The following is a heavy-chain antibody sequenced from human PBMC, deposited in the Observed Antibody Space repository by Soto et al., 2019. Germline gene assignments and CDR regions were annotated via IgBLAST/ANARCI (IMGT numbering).Heavy chain of an antibody. D-gene: IGHD2-15*01. J-gene: IGHJ4*02. Sequence: GGSLRLSCAASGFTFSSYAMHWVRQAPGKGLEWVAVISYDGSNKYYADSVKDRFTISRDNSKNTLFLQMGSLRPEDTAIYYCVKQAHGLDGVAFDYWGQGTQVTFSS. CDR3: VKQAHGLDGVAFDY. CDR1: GFTFSSYA. V-gene: IGHV3-30*14. CDR2: ISYDGSNK.